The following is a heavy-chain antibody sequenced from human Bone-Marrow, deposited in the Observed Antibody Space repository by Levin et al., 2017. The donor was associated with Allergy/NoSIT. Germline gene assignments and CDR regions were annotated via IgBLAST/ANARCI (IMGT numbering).Heavy chain of an antibody. CDR3: AKGSYGDYTLLDY. J-gene: IGHJ4*02. D-gene: IGHD4-17*01. Sequence: GGSLRLSCAASGFIFDDYAMHWVRQTPGKGLVWVSGISWNSGTLGYADSVKGRFTISRDNAKNSLYLQMNTLKPEDTAFYYCAKGSYGDYTLLDYWGQGTLVTVSS. V-gene: IGHV3-9*01. CDR2: ISWNSGTL. CDR1: GFIFDDYA.